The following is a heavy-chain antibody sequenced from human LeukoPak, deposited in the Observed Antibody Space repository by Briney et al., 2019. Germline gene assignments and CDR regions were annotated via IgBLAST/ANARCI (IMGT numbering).Heavy chain of an antibody. J-gene: IGHJ4*02. CDR1: GGSISSRSYY. Sequence: SETLSLTCTVSGGSISSRSYYWGWIRRPPGKGLEWIGSIYYSGSTYYNPSLRSRVTISVDTSKNQFSLKLSSVTAADTAVYYCARYAGSGWYYFDYWGQGTLVTVSS. CDR2: IYYSGST. D-gene: IGHD6-19*01. V-gene: IGHV4-39*01. CDR3: ARYAGSGWYYFDY.